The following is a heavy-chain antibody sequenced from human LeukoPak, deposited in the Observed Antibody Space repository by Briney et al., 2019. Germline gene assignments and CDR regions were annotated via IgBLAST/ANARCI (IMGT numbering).Heavy chain of an antibody. D-gene: IGHD3-10*01. J-gene: IGHJ3*02. CDR2: MNPNSGNT. CDR3: ARVGSAAAFDI. V-gene: IGHV1-8*03. Sequence: GASVKVSCKASGYTFTSYDINWVRQASGQGLEWMGWMNPNSGNTGYAQKFQGRVTITRNTSISTAYMELSSLRSEDTAVYYCARVGSAAAFDIWGQGTMVTVSS. CDR1: GYTFTSYD.